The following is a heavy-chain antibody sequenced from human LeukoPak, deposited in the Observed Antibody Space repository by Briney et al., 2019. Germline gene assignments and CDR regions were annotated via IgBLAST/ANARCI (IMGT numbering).Heavy chain of an antibody. D-gene: IGHD5-12*01. Sequence: ASVKVSCKASGYTFTGYYIHWVRQAPGQGLEWMGWINPNSGGTNYAQKFQGRVTMTRDTSISTAYMELSRLRSDDTAVYYCARVKVSGYDLDYYYYYYMDVWGKGTTVTVSS. V-gene: IGHV1-2*02. CDR2: INPNSGGT. CDR1: GYTFTGYY. J-gene: IGHJ6*03. CDR3: ARVKVSGYDLDYYYYYYMDV.